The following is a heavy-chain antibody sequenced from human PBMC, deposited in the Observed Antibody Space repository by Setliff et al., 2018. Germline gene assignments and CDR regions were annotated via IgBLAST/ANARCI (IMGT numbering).Heavy chain of an antibody. Sequence: PSETLSLTCTVSGGSMTSYYWTWIRQPPGEGLEWIGYIFYSGNTEYNPSLKSRVTISVDTSKSQFSLKLTSVTAADTAVYYCARIRGHTGNCQEDFDIWSEGTMVTVSS. CDR2: IFYSGNT. V-gene: IGHV4-59*01. CDR1: GGSMTSYY. D-gene: IGHD1-1*01. CDR3: ARIRGHTGNCQEDFDI. J-gene: IGHJ3*02.